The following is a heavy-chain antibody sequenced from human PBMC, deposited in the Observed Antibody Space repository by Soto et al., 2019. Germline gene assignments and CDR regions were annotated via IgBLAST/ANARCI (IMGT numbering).Heavy chain of an antibody. J-gene: IGHJ4*02. Sequence: QITLKESGPTLVKPTQPLTLTCTFYGFSLSTTGVCVGWIRQPPRKALEWLALIYWDDDKRYSPSLKSRLTITKDTYNNQVVLKVTNMGPVDTATYVCSHAHDYESAGEYFDYWGQGTLVTVSS. CDR2: IYWDDDK. CDR3: SHAHDYESAGEYFDY. CDR1: GFSLSTTGVC. D-gene: IGHD3-16*01. V-gene: IGHV2-5*02.